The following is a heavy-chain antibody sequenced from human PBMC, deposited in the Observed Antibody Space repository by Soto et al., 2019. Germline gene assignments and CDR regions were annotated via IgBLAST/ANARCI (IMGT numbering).Heavy chain of an antibody. J-gene: IGHJ4*02. CDR3: AKGKQWLGAEVGVFDY. D-gene: IGHD6-19*01. CDR1: GFTFSSYA. Sequence: GGSLRLSCAASGFTFSSYAMSWVRQAPGKGLEWVSAISGSGGSTYYADSVKGRFTISRDNSKNTLYLQMNSLRAEDTAVYYCAKGKQWLGAEVGVFDYWGQGTLVTVSS. V-gene: IGHV3-23*01. CDR2: ISGSGGST.